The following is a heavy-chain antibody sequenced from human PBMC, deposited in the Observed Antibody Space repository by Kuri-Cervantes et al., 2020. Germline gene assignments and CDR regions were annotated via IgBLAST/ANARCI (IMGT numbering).Heavy chain of an antibody. Sequence: GGSLRLSCAASGFTFSSYSMNWVRQAPGKGLEWVGRIKGKTDGGTIDYAAPVKGRFTISRDDSKNMLYLQMNSLKIEDTAVYYCATGFDPWGQGTLVTVSS. V-gene: IGHV3-15*01. CDR3: ATGFDP. CDR1: GFTFSSYS. J-gene: IGHJ5*02. CDR2: IKGKTDGGTI.